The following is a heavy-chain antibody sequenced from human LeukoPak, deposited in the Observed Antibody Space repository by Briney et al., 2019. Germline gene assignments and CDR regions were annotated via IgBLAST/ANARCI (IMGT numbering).Heavy chain of an antibody. J-gene: IGHJ5*02. CDR3: ARGSSGRTRRSSWFDP. D-gene: IGHD6-19*01. Sequence: PSETLSLTCTVSGGSISNYWSWIRQPAGKGLEWIGRKYARGSSNYNPPVQSRVTMSVDTSKNQFSLKLRSVTAADTAVYYCARGSSGRTRRSSWFDPWGQGTLVTVSS. CDR1: GGSISNY. CDR2: KYARGSS. V-gene: IGHV4-4*07.